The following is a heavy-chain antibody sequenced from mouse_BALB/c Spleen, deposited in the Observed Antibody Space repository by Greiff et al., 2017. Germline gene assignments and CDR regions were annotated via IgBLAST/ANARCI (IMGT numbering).Heavy chain of an antibody. CDR1: GYTFTDYE. Sequence: QVQLKESGAELVRPGASVTLSCKASGYTFTDYEMHWVKQTPVHGLEWIGAIDPETGGTAYNQKFKGKATLTADKSSSTAYMELRSLTSEDSAVYYCKFAYWGQGTLVTVSA. CDR3: KFAY. J-gene: IGHJ3*01. CDR2: IDPETGGT. V-gene: IGHV1-15*01.